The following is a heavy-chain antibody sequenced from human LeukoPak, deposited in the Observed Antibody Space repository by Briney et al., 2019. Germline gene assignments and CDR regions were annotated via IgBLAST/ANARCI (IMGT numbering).Heavy chain of an antibody. V-gene: IGHV3-30*04. CDR2: TSYDGSNK. CDR3: ARGEYYYGMDV. Sequence: PGGSLRLSCAASGFTFVDYAMHWVRQAPGKGLEWAVTSYDGSNKAYADSVKGRFTISRDNSKNTLFLQMDSLRTDDTAIYYCARGEYYYGMDVWGQGTTVTVSS. J-gene: IGHJ6*02. D-gene: IGHD1-26*01. CDR1: GFTFVDYA.